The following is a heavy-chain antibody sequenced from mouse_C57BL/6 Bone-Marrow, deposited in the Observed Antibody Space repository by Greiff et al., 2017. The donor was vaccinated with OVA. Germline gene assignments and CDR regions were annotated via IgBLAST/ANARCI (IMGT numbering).Heavy chain of an antibody. CDR1: GYTFTSYW. CDR2: IYPGSGST. D-gene: IGHD3-3*01. V-gene: IGHV1-55*01. Sequence: QVQLQQPGAELVKPGASVKMSCKASGYTFTSYWITWVKQRPGQGLEWIGDIYPGSGSTNYNEKFKSKATLTVDTSSSTAYMQLSSLTSEDSAVYYCARRARGNPRWFAYWGQGTLVTVSA. J-gene: IGHJ3*01. CDR3: ARRARGNPRWFAY.